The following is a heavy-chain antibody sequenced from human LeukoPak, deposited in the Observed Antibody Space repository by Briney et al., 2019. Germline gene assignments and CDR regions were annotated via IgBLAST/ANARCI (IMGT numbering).Heavy chain of an antibody. J-gene: IGHJ4*02. CDR3: ALLAVASDFDY. V-gene: IGHV3-48*03. CDR2: INPGVTTM. D-gene: IGHD6-19*01. CDR1: GFMFSSYE. Sequence: PGGSLTLYCAASGFMFSSYEMYWVRQAPGRGLEWGSYINPGVTTMYYADSVSGRFTISRDNGKNSLFLQMNSLRADGTAVYFCALLAVASDFDYWGQGSLVTVSS.